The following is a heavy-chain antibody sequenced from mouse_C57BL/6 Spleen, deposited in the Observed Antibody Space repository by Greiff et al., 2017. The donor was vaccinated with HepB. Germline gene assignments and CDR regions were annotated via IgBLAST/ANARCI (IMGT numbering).Heavy chain of an antibody. CDR1: GFTFSSYT. CDR2: ISGGGGNT. V-gene: IGHV5-9*01. D-gene: IGHD2-5*01. CDR3: ARPYSNYWYFDV. J-gene: IGHJ1*03. Sequence: EVKVEESGGGLVKPGGSLKLSCAASGFTFSSYTMSWVRQTPEKRLEWVATISGGGGNTYYPDSVKGRFTISRDNAKNTLYLQMSSLRSEDTALYYCARPYSNYWYFDVWGTGTTVTVSS.